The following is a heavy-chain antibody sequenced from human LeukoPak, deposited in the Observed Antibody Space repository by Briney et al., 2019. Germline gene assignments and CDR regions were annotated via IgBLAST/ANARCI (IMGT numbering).Heavy chain of an antibody. CDR1: GYTFTSYG. Sequence: ASVKVSCQASGYTFTSYGISWVRQAPGQGLEWMGWISAYNGNTNYAQKLQGRVTMTTDTSTSTAYMELRSLRSDDTAVYYCATGIAVAGEYDAFDIWGQGTMVTVSS. D-gene: IGHD6-19*01. CDR2: ISAYNGNT. J-gene: IGHJ3*02. V-gene: IGHV1-18*01. CDR3: ATGIAVAGEYDAFDI.